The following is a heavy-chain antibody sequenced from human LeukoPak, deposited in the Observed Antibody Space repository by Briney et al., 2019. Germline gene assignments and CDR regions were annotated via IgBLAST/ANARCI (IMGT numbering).Heavy chain of an antibody. CDR1: GFTFSTYA. CDR2: ISGSGGGV. CDR3: AKGSSGWPEVGWGIDY. Sequence: PGGSLRLSCAASGFTFSTYAMSWVRQAPGKGLEWVSAISGSGGGVYYADSVKGLFTIPRDNSKNTLYLQMNSLRADDTALYYCAKGSSGWPEVGWGIDYWGQGTLVTVSS. D-gene: IGHD6-19*01. V-gene: IGHV3-23*01. J-gene: IGHJ4*02.